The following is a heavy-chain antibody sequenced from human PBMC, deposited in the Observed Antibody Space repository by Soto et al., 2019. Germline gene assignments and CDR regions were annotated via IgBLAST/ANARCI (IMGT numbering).Heavy chain of an antibody. CDR3: ARERGRRYDCSGGSCYYYYSMDV. CDR2: ISAYNGNT. Sequence: SSVKVSCKASGYTFTSYGISWVRQAPGQGLEWMGWISAYNGNTNYAQKLQGRVTMTTDTSTSTAYMELRSLRSDDTAVYYCARERGRRYDCSGGSCYYYYSMDVWGQGTTVTVSS. CDR1: GYTFTSYG. V-gene: IGHV1-18*01. J-gene: IGHJ6*02. D-gene: IGHD2-15*01.